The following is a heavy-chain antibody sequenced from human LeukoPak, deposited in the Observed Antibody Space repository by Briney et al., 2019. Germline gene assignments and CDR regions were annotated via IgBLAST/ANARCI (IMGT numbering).Heavy chain of an antibody. Sequence: GGSLRLSCAASGFTFSSYSMNWVRQAPGKGLEWVSSISSSSSYIYYADSVKGRFTISRDNAKNSLYLQMNSLRAEDTAVYYCAKPESGYDSSGYSAWDYMDVWGKGTTVTISS. V-gene: IGHV3-21*04. D-gene: IGHD3-22*01. CDR1: GFTFSSYS. CDR2: ISSSSSYI. CDR3: AKPESGYDSSGYSAWDYMDV. J-gene: IGHJ6*03.